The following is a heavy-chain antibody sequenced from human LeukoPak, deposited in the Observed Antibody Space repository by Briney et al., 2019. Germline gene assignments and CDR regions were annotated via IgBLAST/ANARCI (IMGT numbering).Heavy chain of an antibody. V-gene: IGHV1-18*01. CDR3: ATAFGPTVTTVDY. CDR2: ISAYNGNT. Sequence: ASVKVSCKASGYTFTSYGISWVRQAPGQGLEWMGWISAYNGNTNYAQKLQGRVTMTEDTSTDTAYMELSSLRSEDTAVYYCATAFGPTVTTVDYWGQGTLVTVSS. D-gene: IGHD4-17*01. CDR1: GYTFTSYG. J-gene: IGHJ4*02.